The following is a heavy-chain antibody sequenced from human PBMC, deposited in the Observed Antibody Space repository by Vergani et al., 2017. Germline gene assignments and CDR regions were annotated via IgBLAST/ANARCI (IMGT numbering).Heavy chain of an antibody. Sequence: QVQLVQSGAEVKKPGSSVKVSCKASGGTFSSYAISWVRQAPGQGLGWMGGIIPIFGTANYAQKFQGRVTITAYESTSTAYMELSSLRSEDTAVYYCAREMATYNCGGDCYTLSWFDPWGQGTLVTVSS. CDR3: AREMATYNCGGDCYTLSWFDP. D-gene: IGHD2-21*02. V-gene: IGHV1-69*01. CDR1: GGTFSSYA. CDR2: IIPIFGTA. J-gene: IGHJ5*02.